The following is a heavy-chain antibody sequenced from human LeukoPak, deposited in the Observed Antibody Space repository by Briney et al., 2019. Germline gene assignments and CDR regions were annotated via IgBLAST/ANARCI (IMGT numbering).Heavy chain of an antibody. J-gene: IGHJ5*02. CDR3: AICGGILEWFQA. V-gene: IGHV5-51*01. D-gene: IGHD3-3*01. Sequence: GESLKISCTGSGYSFTNYWVAWVRPMPGQGLEWMGIIYPGDSDTRYSPSFQGQVTISADKSISTAYLQWTSLKASDTAIYYFAICGGILEWFQAWGQGTLVSVSS. CDR2: IYPGDSDT. CDR1: GYSFTNYW.